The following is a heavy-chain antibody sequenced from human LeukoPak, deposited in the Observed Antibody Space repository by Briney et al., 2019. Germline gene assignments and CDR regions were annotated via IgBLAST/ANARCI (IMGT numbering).Heavy chain of an antibody. CDR1: GGSISSSSYY. J-gene: IGHJ5*02. V-gene: IGHV4-39*01. D-gene: IGHD3-3*01. CDR3: ARHWGYPYYDFSRFDP. Sequence: PSETLSLTCTVSGGSISSSSYYCGWIRQPPGKGLEWIGSIFYSGSTYYNPSLKSRVTISVDTSTNQFSLKLNSVTAADTAVYYCARHWGYPYYDFSRFDPWGQGTLVTVSS. CDR2: IFYSGST.